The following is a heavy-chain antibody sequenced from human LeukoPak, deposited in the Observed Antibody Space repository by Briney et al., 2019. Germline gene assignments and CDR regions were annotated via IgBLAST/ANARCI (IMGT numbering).Heavy chain of an antibody. CDR3: VRDHDALDY. D-gene: IGHD1-1*01. Sequence: GGSLRLSCAASGFTFSGYSMNWVRQAPGKGLEWVSYIRSSGYPIHYADSVKGRFTISRENAKSLVYPQMNSLRDEDTAVYYCVRDHDALDYWGRGTLVTVSS. J-gene: IGHJ4*02. V-gene: IGHV3-48*02. CDR1: GFTFSGYS. CDR2: IRSSGYPI.